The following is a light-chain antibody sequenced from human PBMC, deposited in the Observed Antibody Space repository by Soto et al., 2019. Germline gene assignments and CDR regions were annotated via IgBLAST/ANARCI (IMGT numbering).Light chain of an antibody. Sequence: IQMTQSPSSLSASKGDRVTIACRASQSISSYLNWYQQKPGKAPTLLIYAASSFQSGVPSRFSGSGSGTDFTLTISSLQPEDFATYYCQQSYSTGWTFGQGTKVDIK. J-gene: IGKJ1*01. CDR2: AAS. CDR1: QSISSY. V-gene: IGKV1-39*01. CDR3: QQSYSTGWT.